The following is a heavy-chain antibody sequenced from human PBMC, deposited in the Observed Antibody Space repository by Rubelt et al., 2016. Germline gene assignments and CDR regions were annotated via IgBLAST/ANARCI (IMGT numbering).Heavy chain of an antibody. V-gene: IGHV3-48*01. Sequence: KGLEWVSYISSSSSTIYYADSVKGRFTISRDNAKNSLYLQMNSLRAEDTAVYYCAKESVYDYVWGSYRYDPFYFDYWGQGTLVTVSS. D-gene: IGHD3-16*02. CDR2: ISSSSSTI. CDR3: AKESVYDYVWGSYRYDPFYFDY. J-gene: IGHJ4*02.